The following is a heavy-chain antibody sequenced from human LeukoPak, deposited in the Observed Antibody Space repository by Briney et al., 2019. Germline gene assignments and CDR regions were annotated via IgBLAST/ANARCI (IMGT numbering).Heavy chain of an antibody. J-gene: IGHJ4*02. Sequence: SETLSLTCTVSGGSISSYYWSWIRQPPGKGLEWIGYIYYSGSTNYNPSLKNRVTISLDTSENQFPLKLTSVTAADTAVYFCARGPYCGGDCYFAYWGQGTLVTVSS. V-gene: IGHV4-59*01. CDR2: IYYSGST. D-gene: IGHD2-21*02. CDR3: ARGPYCGGDCYFAY. CDR1: GGSISSYY.